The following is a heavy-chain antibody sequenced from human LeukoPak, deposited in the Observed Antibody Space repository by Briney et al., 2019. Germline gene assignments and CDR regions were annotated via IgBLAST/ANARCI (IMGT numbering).Heavy chain of an antibody. Sequence: GGSLRLSCAASGFTFSSYAMNWVRQAPGKGLEWVSAINSNGGSTYYADSLKGRFTISRDNAKNSLYLQMISLRDEDTAVYYCAELGITMIGGVWGKGTTVTISS. J-gene: IGHJ6*04. V-gene: IGHV3-23*01. D-gene: IGHD3-10*02. CDR3: AELGITMIGGV. CDR2: INSNGGST. CDR1: GFTFSSYA.